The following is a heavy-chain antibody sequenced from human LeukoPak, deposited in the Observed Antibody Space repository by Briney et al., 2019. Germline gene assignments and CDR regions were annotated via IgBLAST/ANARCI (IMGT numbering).Heavy chain of an antibody. CDR2: ISVSGGTT. CDR1: GFTFSSYV. V-gene: IGHV3-23*01. Sequence: PGRSLRLSCAASGFTFSSYVMSWVRQGPGKGLEWVSAISVSGGTTYYGDSVKGRFTISRDNSKNTLYLQMNSLRAEDTAVYYCANSISKGGSKGFWSFDYWGQGPLVTVSS. D-gene: IGHD3-16*01. J-gene: IGHJ4*02. CDR3: ANSISKGGSKGFWSFDY.